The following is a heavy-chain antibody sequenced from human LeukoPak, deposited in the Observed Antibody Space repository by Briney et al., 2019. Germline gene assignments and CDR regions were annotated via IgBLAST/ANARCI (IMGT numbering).Heavy chain of an antibody. V-gene: IGHV4-34*01. CDR1: GGSFSGYY. CDR3: ARQTVDIVVVPAAIWFDP. CDR2: INHSGST. J-gene: IGHJ5*02. Sequence: SETLSLTCAVYGGSFSGYYWSWIRQPPGKGLEWIGEINHSGSTNYNPSLKSRVTISVDSSKNQFSLKLSSVTAADTAVHYCARQTVDIVVVPAAIWFDPWGQGTLVTVSS. D-gene: IGHD2-2*01.